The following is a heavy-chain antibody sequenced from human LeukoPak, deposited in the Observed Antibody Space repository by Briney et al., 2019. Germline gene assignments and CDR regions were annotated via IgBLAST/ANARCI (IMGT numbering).Heavy chain of an antibody. D-gene: IGHD5-18*01. V-gene: IGHV3-23*01. Sequence: GGSLRLSCAASGFTFSSYAMSWVRQAPREGLEWDSAINGSVGSTYYAASVKGRFTISRDNSKNTLYLQMNSLRAEDTAVYYCAKTSAMVVIWGQGTLVTVSS. J-gene: IGHJ1*01. CDR1: GFTFSSYA. CDR2: INGSVGST. CDR3: AKTSAMVVI.